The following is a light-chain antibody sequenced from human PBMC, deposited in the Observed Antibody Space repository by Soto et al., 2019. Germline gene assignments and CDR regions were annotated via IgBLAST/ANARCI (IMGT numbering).Light chain of an antibody. CDR3: QQSYSPPRT. J-gene: IGKJ2*01. Sequence: DIQMTQSPSSLSASVGDRVTITCRAILRISSDLNWFQQKPGKAPKVLIFGASSLQSGVPSRFSGSGSGTEVTLTISSLQREDAATYYCQQSYSPPRTFGQGTKLEIK. CDR1: LRISSD. CDR2: GAS. V-gene: IGKV1-39*01.